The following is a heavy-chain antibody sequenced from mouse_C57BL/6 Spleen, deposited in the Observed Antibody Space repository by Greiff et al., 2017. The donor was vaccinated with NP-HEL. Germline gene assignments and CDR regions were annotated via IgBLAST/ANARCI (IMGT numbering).Heavy chain of an antibody. J-gene: IGHJ3*01. CDR1: GYSFTSYY. Sequence: VQLVESGPELVKPGASVKISCKASGYSFTSYYIHWVKQRPGQGLEWIGWIYPGSGNTKYNEKFKGKATLTADTSSSTAYMQLSSLTSEDSAVYYCARDTWFAYWGQGTLVTVSA. CDR2: IYPGSGNT. CDR3: ARDTWFAY. V-gene: IGHV1-66*01.